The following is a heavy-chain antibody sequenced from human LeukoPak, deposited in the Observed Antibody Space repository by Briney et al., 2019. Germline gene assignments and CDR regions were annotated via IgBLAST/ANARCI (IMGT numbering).Heavy chain of an antibody. CDR1: GFTFSSYS. Sequence: PGGSLRLSCAASGFTFSSYSMNWVRQAPGKGLEWVSSISSSSSYIYYADSVKGRFTISRDNAKNSLYLQMNSLRAEDTAVYYCARDGADVVAATRGVGYWGQGTLVTVSS. V-gene: IGHV3-21*01. J-gene: IGHJ4*02. D-gene: IGHD2-15*01. CDR2: ISSSSSYI. CDR3: ARDGADVVAATRGVGY.